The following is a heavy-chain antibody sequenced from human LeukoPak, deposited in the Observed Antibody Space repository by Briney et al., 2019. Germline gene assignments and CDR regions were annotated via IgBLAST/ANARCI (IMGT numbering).Heavy chain of an antibody. CDR1: GGSISSYH. CDR2: IYYSGST. CDR3: ARSVSITMVRGVTRGGPHDY. J-gene: IGHJ4*02. V-gene: IGHV4-59*12. D-gene: IGHD3-10*01. Sequence: TTSETLSLTCTVSGGSISSYHWSWIRQPPGKGLEWSGYIYYSGSTNYNPSLKSRVTISVDTSKNQFSLKLSSVTAADTAVYYCARSVSITMVRGVTRGGPHDYWGQGTLVTVSS.